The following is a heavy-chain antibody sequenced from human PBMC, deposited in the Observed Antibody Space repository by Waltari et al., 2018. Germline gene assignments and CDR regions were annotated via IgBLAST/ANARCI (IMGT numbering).Heavy chain of an antibody. V-gene: IGHV6-1*01. J-gene: IGHJ3*02. CDR3: ARGKFTAFDI. Sequence: QVQLQQSGPGLVKPSQTLSLTCAVSGDSLFTTSVAWNWIRQSPSRGLEWLGSTYDSAQWRKEYALSVKGRITVNPDTSKNHFSLQLDSVTPDDTAVYYCARGKFTAFDIWGQGTMVTVSS. CDR2: TYDSAQWRK. CDR1: GDSLFTTSVA.